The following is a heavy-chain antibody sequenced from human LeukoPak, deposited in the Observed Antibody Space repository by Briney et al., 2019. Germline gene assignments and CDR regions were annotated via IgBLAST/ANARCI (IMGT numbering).Heavy chain of an antibody. CDR2: IYPGDLVDSEI. J-gene: IGHJ5*02. CDR3: ARIEGRRDP. Sequence: GESLTIFCSASGYSFATYWIGWVRQMPGKGMEWMGMIYPGDLVDSEIRYSPSFQGQVIISADKAISTVYLRWTSLKAAATAMYYWARIEGRRDPWGQGTLVTVSS. CDR1: GYSFATYW. D-gene: IGHD6-25*01. V-gene: IGHV5-51*01.